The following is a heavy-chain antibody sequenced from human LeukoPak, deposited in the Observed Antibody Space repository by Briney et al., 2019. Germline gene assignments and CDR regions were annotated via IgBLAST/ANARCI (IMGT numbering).Heavy chain of an antibody. CDR2: IIPILGIA. Sequence: SVKVPCKASGGTFSSYAISWVRQAPGQGLEWMGRIIPILGIANYAQKFQGRVTFIADKSTSTAYMELSSLRSADTAVYYCARGGSVGPIDYWGQGTLVTVSS. D-gene: IGHD1-26*01. CDR3: ARGGSVGPIDY. V-gene: IGHV1-69*04. CDR1: GGTFSSYA. J-gene: IGHJ4*02.